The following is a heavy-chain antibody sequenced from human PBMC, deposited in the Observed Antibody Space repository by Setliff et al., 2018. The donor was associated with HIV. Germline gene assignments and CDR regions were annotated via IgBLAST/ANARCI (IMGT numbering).Heavy chain of an antibody. V-gene: IGHV3-33*01. J-gene: IGHJ6*03. CDR1: GFTFSSYG. Sequence: GGSLRLSCAASGFTFSSYGMHWVRQAPGKGLEWVAVIWYDGNNKYYADSVKGRFTISRDNSKNTLYLQMNSLRAEDTAVYYCARRGFVSAWYDKPIYFYYYMDVWGKGTTVTVSS. CDR3: ARRGFVSAWYDKPIYFYYYMDV. D-gene: IGHD6-19*01. CDR2: IWYDGNNK.